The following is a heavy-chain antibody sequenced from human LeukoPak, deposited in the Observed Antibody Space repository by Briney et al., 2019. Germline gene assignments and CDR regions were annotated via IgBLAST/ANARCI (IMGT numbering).Heavy chain of an antibody. V-gene: IGHV1-24*01. CDR1: GYTFTGYY. CDR2: FDPEDGET. D-gene: IGHD3-3*01. CDR3: ARRTLEWLPGDYYYYYMDV. Sequence: ASVKVSCKASGYTFTGYYMHWVRQAPGQGLEWMGGFDPEDGETIYAQKFQGRVTMTEDTSTDTAYMELSSLRSEDTAVYYCARRTLEWLPGDYYYYYMDVWGKGTTVTVSS. J-gene: IGHJ6*03.